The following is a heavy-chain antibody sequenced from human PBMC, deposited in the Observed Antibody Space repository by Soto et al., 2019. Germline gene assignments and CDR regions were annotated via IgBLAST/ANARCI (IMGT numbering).Heavy chain of an antibody. CDR3: ASVDFWSGNAYYGMDV. J-gene: IGHJ6*02. CDR1: GFTVRSKY. CDR2: MYSGGST. Sequence: GGSLRLSCAVSGFTVRSKYMSWVRQAPGKGLEWVSVMYSGGSTYYGDSVKGRFTISRDNSKNTLYPQMNSLRAEDTAVYYCASVDFWSGNAYYGMDVWGQGTTVTVSS. V-gene: IGHV3-53*01. D-gene: IGHD3-3*01.